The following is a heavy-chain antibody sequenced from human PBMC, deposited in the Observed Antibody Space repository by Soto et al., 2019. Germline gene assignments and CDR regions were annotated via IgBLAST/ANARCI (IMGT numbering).Heavy chain of an antibody. Sequence: QVQLQESGPGLVKPSETLSLTCTVSGDSVSRGGSYWSWIRQPPGKGLEWIGYICCSGSTEYNPSLRSRVIISVDTSKNQLSLKLSSVTAADTAVYYCARGPPYGSGSLSIDYWGQGTLVTVSS. CDR1: GDSVSRGGSY. CDR3: ARGPPYGSGSLSIDY. J-gene: IGHJ4*02. CDR2: ICCSGST. D-gene: IGHD3-10*01. V-gene: IGHV4-61*08.